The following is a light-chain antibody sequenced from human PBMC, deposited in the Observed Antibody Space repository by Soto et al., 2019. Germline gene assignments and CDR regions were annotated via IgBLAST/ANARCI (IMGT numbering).Light chain of an antibody. J-gene: IGKJ1*01. Sequence: IVLTQSPGTLSLSPGERATLSCRASQRVTSNYLAWYQQRPGQAPRPLIFGASIRDTGLPDRFSGSGSGTDFTLTISRLEPEDFAVYYCQQYGSSPGTFGQGTKVDIK. CDR2: GAS. V-gene: IGKV3-20*01. CDR1: QRVTSNY. CDR3: QQYGSSPGT.